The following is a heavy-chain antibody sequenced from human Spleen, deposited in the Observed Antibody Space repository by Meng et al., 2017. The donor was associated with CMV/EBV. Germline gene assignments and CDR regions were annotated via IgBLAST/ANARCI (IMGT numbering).Heavy chain of an antibody. CDR1: GYTFTGYY. CDR3: ARGYCSGASCYIDD. Sequence: ASVKVSCKASGYTFTGYYMNWVRQAPGQGLVWMGWVNANSGAKDYAQKFQGRVTMTRDTSISTAYMELSRLRSDDTAVYYCARGYCSGASCYIDDWGQGTLVTVSS. D-gene: IGHD2-2*02. J-gene: IGHJ4*02. CDR2: VNANSGAK. V-gene: IGHV1-2*02.